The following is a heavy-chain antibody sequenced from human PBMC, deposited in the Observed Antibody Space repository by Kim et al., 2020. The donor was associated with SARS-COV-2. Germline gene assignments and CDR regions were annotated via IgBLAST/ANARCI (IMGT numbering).Heavy chain of an antibody. Sequence: RTDYAASVKARFTISRDKAKNSLYLQMNSLRAEDTAFYYCTRDLLPGGADYWGQGTLVSVSS. CDR3: TRDLLPGGADY. D-gene: IGHD2-15*01. CDR2: RT. J-gene: IGHJ4*02. V-gene: IGHV3-9*01.